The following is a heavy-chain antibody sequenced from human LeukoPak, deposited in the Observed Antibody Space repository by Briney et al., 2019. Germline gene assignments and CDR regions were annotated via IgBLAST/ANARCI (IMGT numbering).Heavy chain of an antibody. J-gene: IGHJ4*02. D-gene: IGHD5-12*01. CDR2: IYSGGTT. CDR1: GFTVSSTY. V-gene: IGHV3-66*01. CDR3: ARDSGYISDY. Sequence: PGVSLRLSCAASGFTVSSTYMSWVRQAPGKGLEWVSTIYSGGTTYYADSVKGRFTISRDNSKNTLYLQMNSLRAEDTAVYYCARDSGYISDYWGQGTLVTVSS.